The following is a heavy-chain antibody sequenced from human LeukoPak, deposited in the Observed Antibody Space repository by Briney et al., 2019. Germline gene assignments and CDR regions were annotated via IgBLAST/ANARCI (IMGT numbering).Heavy chain of an antibody. V-gene: IGHV3-74*01. J-gene: IGHJ4*02. CDR2: INSDGSST. Sequence: PGGSLRLSCAASGFTFSSYAMSWVRQAPGKGLVWVSRINSDGSSTGYADSVKGRFTISRDNAKNTLYLQMNSLRAEDTAVYYCATRTGQLDYWGQGTLVTVSS. CDR3: ATRTGQLDY. CDR1: GFTFSSYA. D-gene: IGHD7-27*01.